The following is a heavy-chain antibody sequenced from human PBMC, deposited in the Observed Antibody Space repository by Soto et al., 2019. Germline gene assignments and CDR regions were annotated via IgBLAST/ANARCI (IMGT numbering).Heavy chain of an antibody. Sequence: PGGSLRLSCEASGFIFSYYYMSWVRQAPGKGLEWVANIKEDGSEKYYMDSVRGRFTISRDNAKNSLYLQMNSLRPEDTAVYYCARGWQGSSWYSVDYYYDGMDVWGQGTTVTVSS. D-gene: IGHD6-13*01. CDR3: ARGWQGSSWYSVDYYYDGMDV. V-gene: IGHV3-7*03. J-gene: IGHJ6*02. CDR2: IKEDGSEK. CDR1: GFIFSYYY.